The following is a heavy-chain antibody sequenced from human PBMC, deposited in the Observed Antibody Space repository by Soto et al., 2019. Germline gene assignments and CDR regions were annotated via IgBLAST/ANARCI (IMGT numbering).Heavy chain of an antibody. CDR3: ARNYYDSSGYRFDY. V-gene: IGHV6-1*01. CDR1: GGNVSSNSAA. Sequence: PTQTLSLTGASSGGNVSSNSAAWNWIRQSPSRGLEWLGRTYYRSKWYNDYAVSVKSRITINPDTSKNQFSLQLNSVTPEDTAVYYCARNYYDSSGYRFDYWGQGTLVTVSS. J-gene: IGHJ4*02. CDR2: TYYRSKWYN. D-gene: IGHD3-22*01.